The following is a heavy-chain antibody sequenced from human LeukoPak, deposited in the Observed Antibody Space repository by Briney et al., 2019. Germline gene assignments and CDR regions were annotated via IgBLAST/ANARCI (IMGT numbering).Heavy chain of an antibody. D-gene: IGHD1-26*01. CDR3: ARGGSYSEHLQH. CDR2: INPNSGGT. CDR1: GYTFTSYG. Sequence: ASVKVSCKASGYTFTSYGISWVRQAPGQGLEWMGWINPNSGGTNYAQKFQGRVTMTSDTSITTAYMELSRLRSDDTALYYCARGGSYSEHLQHWGQGTLVTVSS. J-gene: IGHJ1*01. V-gene: IGHV1-2*02.